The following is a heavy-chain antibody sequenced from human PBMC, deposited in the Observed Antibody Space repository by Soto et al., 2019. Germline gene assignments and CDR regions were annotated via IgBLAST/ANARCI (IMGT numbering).Heavy chain of an antibody. CDR2: MSGVGGSI. CDR1: GFNFNNYA. V-gene: IGHV3-23*01. CDR3: ANNTLTGGSRPGFGYYFHY. D-gene: IGHD2-8*02. J-gene: IGHJ4*02. Sequence: EVQLLESGGGFTPPGGSLRLSCVASGFNFNNYAMSWVRQAPGKGLEWVAAMSGVGGSIYYADSVKGRFTISRDNSKNQLFLQMSRLRDDDTAVYYCANNTLTGGSRPGFGYYFHYWGQGTLVTVSS.